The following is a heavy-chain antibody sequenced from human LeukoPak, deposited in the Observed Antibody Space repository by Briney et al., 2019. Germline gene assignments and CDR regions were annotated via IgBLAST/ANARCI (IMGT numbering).Heavy chain of an antibody. CDR1: GGSISSYY. CDR3: ARAVRIVVDNWFDP. Sequence: SETLSLTCTVSGGSISSYYWSWIRQPPGKGLEWIGYIYYSGSTNYNPSLKSRVTISVDTSKNQFSLKLSSVTAADTAVYYCARAVRIVVDNWFDPWGQGTLVTVSS. V-gene: IGHV4-59*01. CDR2: IYYSGST. J-gene: IGHJ5*02. D-gene: IGHD3-22*01.